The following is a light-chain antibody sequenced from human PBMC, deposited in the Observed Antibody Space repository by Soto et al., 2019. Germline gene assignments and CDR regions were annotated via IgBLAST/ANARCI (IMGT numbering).Light chain of an antibody. CDR3: QQYGTSPYT. V-gene: IGKV3-20*01. CDR1: QSVSSSS. CDR2: GAS. Sequence: ELLLTQSPGTLSLSPGERATLYCRASQSVSSSSFAWYQQKPGQAPRLLIYGASSRATGIPDRFSGSGSGTDFTLTITRLEPEDFAVYYCQQYGTSPYTFGQGTKVDIK. J-gene: IGKJ2*01.